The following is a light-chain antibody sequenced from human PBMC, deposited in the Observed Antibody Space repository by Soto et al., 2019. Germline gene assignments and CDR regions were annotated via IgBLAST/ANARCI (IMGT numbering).Light chain of an antibody. CDR3: QQYYSYPYT. CDR2: KAS. Sequence: DIQLTQSASTLSASVGDRVTITCRASQSINIWLAWYQQKPGKAPKLLMYKASSLEGGVPSTFSGSGSGTEFTLSICSLQPDDFATYYCQQYYSYPYTFDQGTKLEI. J-gene: IGKJ2*01. CDR1: QSINIW. V-gene: IGKV1-5*03.